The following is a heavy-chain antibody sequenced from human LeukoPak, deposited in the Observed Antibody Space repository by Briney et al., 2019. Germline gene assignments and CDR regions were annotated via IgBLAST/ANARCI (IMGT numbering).Heavy chain of an antibody. J-gene: IGHJ4*02. CDR2: LWYDGNNR. CDR3: ARESAAGTCDY. V-gene: IGHV3-33*08. CDR1: GFTFTSYD. D-gene: IGHD6-13*01. Sequence: AGGSLRLSCVISGFTFTSYDFNWVRQAPGKGLEWVAVLWYDGNNRYYADSVKGRFTISRDNSKNTLYLQMNSLRAEDTAVYYCARESAAGTCDYWGQGTLVTVSS.